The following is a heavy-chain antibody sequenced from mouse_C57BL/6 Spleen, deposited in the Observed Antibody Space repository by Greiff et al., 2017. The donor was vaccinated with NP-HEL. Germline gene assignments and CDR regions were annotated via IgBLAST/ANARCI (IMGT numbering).Heavy chain of an antibody. D-gene: IGHD4-1*01. J-gene: IGHJ3*01. V-gene: IGHV5-17*01. CDR2: ISSGSSTI. CDR1: GFTFSDYG. Sequence: EVKVEESGGGLVKPGGSLKLSCAASGFTFSDYGMHWVRQAPEKGLEWVAYISSGSSTIYYADTVKGRFTISRDNAKNTLFLQMTSLRSEDTAMYYCAKLTGTAWFAYWGQGTLVTVSA. CDR3: AKLTGTAWFAY.